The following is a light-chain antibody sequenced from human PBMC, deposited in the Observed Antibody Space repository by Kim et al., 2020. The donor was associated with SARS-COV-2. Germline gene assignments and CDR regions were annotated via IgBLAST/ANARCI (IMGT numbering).Light chain of an antibody. CDR3: QQTHSFPLT. Sequence: ASVGDRITITCRASQDISSLVGWYQQKPGKAPKVLIYEASNLQSGVASRFSGSGSGTDFTLTLNSLQPEDFATYYCQQTHSFPLTFGGGTKVDIK. CDR2: EAS. CDR1: QDISSL. J-gene: IGKJ4*01. V-gene: IGKV1D-12*01.